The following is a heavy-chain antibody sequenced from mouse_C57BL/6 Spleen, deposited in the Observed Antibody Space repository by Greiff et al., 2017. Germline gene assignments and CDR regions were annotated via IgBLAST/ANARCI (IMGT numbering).Heavy chain of an antibody. CDR3: ARDPYYGSLYMDY. CDR1: GYSFTGYF. V-gene: IGHV1-20*01. Sequence: EVQLQQSGPELVKPGASVKISCKASGYSFTGYFMNWVMQSHGKSLEWIGRINPYNGDTFYNQKFKGKATLTVDKSSSTAHMELRSLTSEDSAVYYCARDPYYGSLYMDYWGQGTTLTVSS. D-gene: IGHD1-1*01. J-gene: IGHJ2*01. CDR2: INPYNGDT.